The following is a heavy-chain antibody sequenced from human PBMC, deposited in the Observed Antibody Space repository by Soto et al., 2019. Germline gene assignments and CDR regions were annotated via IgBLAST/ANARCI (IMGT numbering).Heavy chain of an antibody. D-gene: IGHD1-1*01. CDR3: AKNAPTRPWVDS. CDR1: GGSIRNGYHY. V-gene: IGHV4-31*03. CDR2: IYYTGST. Sequence: QVQLQESGPGVVKPSQTLSLTCTVAGGSIRNGYHYWSWIRQLPGKGLEWIGNIYYTGSTSYNPSLKTRVTISTDTSQNQVALNLRSVVAADTAIYYCAKNAPTRPWVDSWGQGPLVTVSS. J-gene: IGHJ5*01.